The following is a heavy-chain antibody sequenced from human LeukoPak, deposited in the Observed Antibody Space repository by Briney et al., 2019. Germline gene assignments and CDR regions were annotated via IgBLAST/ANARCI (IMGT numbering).Heavy chain of an antibody. CDR1: SGSISSSY. D-gene: IGHD1-1*01. CDR2: IYYSGST. Sequence: PSETLSLTCTVSSGSISSSYWSWIRQTPGKGLEWIGYIYYSGSTNYNPSLRSRVTISVDTSKNQVSLKLRSVTAADTAVYYCARHQLNFDYWGQGILVTVSS. J-gene: IGHJ4*02. CDR3: ARHQLNFDY. V-gene: IGHV4-59*01.